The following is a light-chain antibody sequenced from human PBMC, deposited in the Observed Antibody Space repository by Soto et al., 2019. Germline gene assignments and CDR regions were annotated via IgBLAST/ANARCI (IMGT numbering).Light chain of an antibody. J-gene: IGLJ1*01. CDR2: GNS. V-gene: IGLV1-40*01. CDR1: SSNIGAGYD. Sequence: QSVLTQPPSVSGAPGQRVTISCTGSSSNIGAGYDVHWYQQLPGTAPKLLIYGNSNRPSGVPDRFSGSKSGTSASLAITGXXAXXXAXXXXQXXDSSLSGYVFGTGTKVTVL. CDR3: QXXDSSLSGYV.